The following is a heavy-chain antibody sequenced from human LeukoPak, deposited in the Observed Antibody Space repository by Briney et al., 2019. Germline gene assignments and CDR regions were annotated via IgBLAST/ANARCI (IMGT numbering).Heavy chain of an antibody. CDR3: ARQQWLVQDAFDI. CDR1: GGSISSYY. V-gene: IGHV4-59*08. CDR2: IYYSGGA. J-gene: IGHJ3*02. D-gene: IGHD6-19*01. Sequence: SETLSLTCTVSGGSISSYYWSWIRQPPGRGLEWIAYIYYSGGANYNPFLKSRVTISVDTSKNQFSLKLSSVTAADTAVYYCARQQWLVQDAFDIWGQGTMVTVSS.